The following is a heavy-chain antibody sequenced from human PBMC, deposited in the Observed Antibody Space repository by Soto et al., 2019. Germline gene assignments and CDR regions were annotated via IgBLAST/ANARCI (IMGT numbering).Heavy chain of an antibody. J-gene: IGHJ5*02. CDR3: ARGKRMKYWLPSYSHT. Sequence: SETLSLTCAMYGGSFTGYFWSWLRHSPGKGLEWIGEVNHRGETNYSPSLKSRLTISGDTSKNHISLKLSSVTAADTAVYYCARGKRMKYWLPSYSHTWGQGTPVTVS. D-gene: IGHD3-10*01. CDR2: VNHRGET. CDR1: GGSFTGYF. V-gene: IGHV4-34*01.